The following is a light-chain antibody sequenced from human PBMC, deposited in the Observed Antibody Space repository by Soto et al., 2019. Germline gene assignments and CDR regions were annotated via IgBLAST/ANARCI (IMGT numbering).Light chain of an antibody. CDR3: QQRYNWPPVT. J-gene: IGKJ5*01. CDR2: YAS. CDR1: QSVSNY. Sequence: EIVLTHSPATLSLSPGERATLSRRASQSVSNYLDWYQQKPGQAPRLLIYYASIRATGIPARFSGSGSGTDFTLTITSLEPEDFAVYYCQQRYNWPPVTFGQGTRLEIK. V-gene: IGKV3-11*01.